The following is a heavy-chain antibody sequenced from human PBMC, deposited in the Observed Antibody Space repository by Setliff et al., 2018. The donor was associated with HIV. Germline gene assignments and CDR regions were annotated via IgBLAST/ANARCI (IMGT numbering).Heavy chain of an antibody. CDR1: GFTFSSYW. J-gene: IGHJ6*03. CDR2: IKQDGSEK. V-gene: IGHV3-7*01. Sequence: VGSLRLSCAASGFTFSSYWLSWVRQAPGKGLEWVANIKQDGSEKYYVDSVRGRFTISRDNANNSLYLKINSMRAEDTAVYYCARATQLRSGVVDPAAKYFYYYMDVLGKGTTVTVSS. CDR3: ARATQLRSGVVDPAAKYFYYYMDV. D-gene: IGHD2-2*01.